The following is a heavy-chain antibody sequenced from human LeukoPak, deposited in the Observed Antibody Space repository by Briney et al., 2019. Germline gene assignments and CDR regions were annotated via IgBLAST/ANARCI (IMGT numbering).Heavy chain of an antibody. J-gene: IGHJ6*03. D-gene: IGHD2-2*01. CDR3: ARDQVVVVAVGYYYYYYMDV. CDR2: INSDGSST. Sequence: GGSLRLSCAASGFTFSSYWMHCVRQAPGKGLGWVSRINSDGSSTSYADSVKGRFTISRDNAKNTLYLQMNSLRAEDTAVYYCARDQVVVVAVGYYYYYYMDVWGKGTTVTVSS. V-gene: IGHV3-74*01. CDR1: GFTFSSYW.